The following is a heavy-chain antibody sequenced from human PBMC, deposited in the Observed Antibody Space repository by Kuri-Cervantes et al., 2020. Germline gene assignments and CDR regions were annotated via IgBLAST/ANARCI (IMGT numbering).Heavy chain of an antibody. D-gene: IGHD2-21*02. CDR2: IIPIFGTA. Sequence: SVKVSCKASGGTFSSHAISWVRQAPGQGLEWMGGIIPIFGTANYAQKFQGRVTITTDESTSTAYMELSSLRSEDTALYYCAKDSLTDLFDSWGLGTLVTVSS. J-gene: IGHJ4*02. CDR3: AKDSLTDLFDS. CDR1: GGTFSSHA. V-gene: IGHV1-69*05.